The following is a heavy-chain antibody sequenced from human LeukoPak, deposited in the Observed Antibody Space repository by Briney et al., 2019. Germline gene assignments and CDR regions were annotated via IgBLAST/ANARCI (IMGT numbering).Heavy chain of an antibody. CDR1: GFTFSSYS. V-gene: IGHV3-21*01. CDR2: ISTSSSYI. CDR3: ARVSGGKWELLGSIDY. D-gene: IGHD1-26*01. J-gene: IGHJ4*02. Sequence: PGGSLRLSCAASGFTFSSYSMNWARQAPGKGLEWVSSISTSSSYIYYADSVKGRFTISRDNAKNSLYLQMNSLRAEDTAVYYCARVSGGKWELLGSIDYWGQGTLVIVSS.